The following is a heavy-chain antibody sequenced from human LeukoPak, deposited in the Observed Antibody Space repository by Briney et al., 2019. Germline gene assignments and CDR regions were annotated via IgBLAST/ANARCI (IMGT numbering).Heavy chain of an antibody. Sequence: GGSLRLSCAASGFTFSSYSMNWVRQAPGKGLEWVSAISGSGGSTYYADSVKGRFTISRDNSKNTLYLQMNSLRAEDTAVYYCAKDLYDSSGYDMYYYYYGMDVWGQGTTVTVSS. CDR1: GFTFSSYS. J-gene: IGHJ6*02. CDR3: AKDLYDSSGYDMYYYYYGMDV. V-gene: IGHV3-23*01. CDR2: ISGSGGST. D-gene: IGHD3-22*01.